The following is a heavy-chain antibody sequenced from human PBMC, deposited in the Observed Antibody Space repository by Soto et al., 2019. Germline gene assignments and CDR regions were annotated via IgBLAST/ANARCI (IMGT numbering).Heavy chain of an antibody. Sequence: AAVKVSCKASGGTFSSYTISWVRQAPGQGLEWMGRIIPILGIANYAQKFQGRVTITADKSTSTAYMELSSLRSEDTAVYYCARENYYDSSGSHQGYWGQGTLVTVSS. CDR1: GGTFSSYT. CDR2: IIPILGIA. J-gene: IGHJ4*02. CDR3: ARENYYDSSGSHQGY. D-gene: IGHD3-22*01. V-gene: IGHV1-69*04.